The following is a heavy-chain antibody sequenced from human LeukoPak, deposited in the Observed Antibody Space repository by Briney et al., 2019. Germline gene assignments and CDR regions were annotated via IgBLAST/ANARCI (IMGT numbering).Heavy chain of an antibody. CDR2: IYYSGST. V-gene: IGHV4-59*01. Sequence: SETLSLTCTASGVSISSYYWSWIRQPPGKGLEWIGYIYYSGSTNYNPSLKSRVTISVDTSKNQFSLKLSSVTAADTAVYYCARSPTDNYLHFDYWGQGTLVTVSS. CDR1: GVSISSYY. J-gene: IGHJ4*02. D-gene: IGHD3-10*01. CDR3: ARSPTDNYLHFDY.